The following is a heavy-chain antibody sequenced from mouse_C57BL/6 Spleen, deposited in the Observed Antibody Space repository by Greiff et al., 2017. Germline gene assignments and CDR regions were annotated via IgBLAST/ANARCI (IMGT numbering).Heavy chain of an antibody. CDR3: ARDNWDYWYFDV. Sequence: QVQLQQPGAELVKPGASVTMSCKASGYTFTSYWITWVKQRPGQGLEWIGDIYPGSGSTNYNEKFKSKATLTVDTSSSTAYMQLSSLTSEDSAVYYCARDNWDYWYFDVWGTGTTVTVSS. J-gene: IGHJ1*03. D-gene: IGHD4-1*01. CDR1: GYTFTSYW. V-gene: IGHV1-55*01. CDR2: IYPGSGST.